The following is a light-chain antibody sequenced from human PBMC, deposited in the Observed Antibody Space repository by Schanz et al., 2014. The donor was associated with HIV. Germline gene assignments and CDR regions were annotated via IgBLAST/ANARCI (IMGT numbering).Light chain of an antibody. J-gene: IGKJ1*01. V-gene: IGKV1-8*01. Sequence: AIRMTQSPSSFSASTGDRVTITCRASQDISSYLAWYQQKPGKAPKLLIYAASTLQSGVPSRFSGNVSGTDFTLTVSCLQSDDFATYYCQQYNSYSTFGQGTKVEIK. CDR1: QDISSY. CDR3: QQYNSYST. CDR2: AAS.